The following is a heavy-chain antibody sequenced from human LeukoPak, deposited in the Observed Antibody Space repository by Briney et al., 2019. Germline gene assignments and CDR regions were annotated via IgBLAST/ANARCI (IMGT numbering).Heavy chain of an antibody. CDR3: ARFGSTSGRGFDP. D-gene: IGHD2-15*01. CDR1: GFSISSDYY. Sequence: SETLSLTCSISGFSISSDYYWGWIRQSPGKGLEWIGTIYYSGTIYYNPSLKSRVIISLDASKNEFSLNLRSVTAADTATYYCARFGSTSGRGFDPWGHGTLVTVSS. V-gene: IGHV4-38-2*02. J-gene: IGHJ5*02. CDR2: IYYSGTI.